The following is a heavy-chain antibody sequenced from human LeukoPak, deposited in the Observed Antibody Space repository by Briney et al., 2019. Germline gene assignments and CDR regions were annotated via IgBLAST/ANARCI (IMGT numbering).Heavy chain of an antibody. CDR3: ARGKALLTGYTNWFDP. CDR1: GGSISSVSYF. D-gene: IGHD3-9*01. V-gene: IGHV4-39*07. J-gene: IGHJ5*02. Sequence: SETLSLTCTVSGGSISSVSYFWDWIRQPPGKGLEWIGSIYYSGSTYYNPPLKSRVTISVDTSKNQFSLKLSSVTAADTAVYYCARGKALLTGYTNWFDPWGQGTLVTVSS. CDR2: IYYSGST.